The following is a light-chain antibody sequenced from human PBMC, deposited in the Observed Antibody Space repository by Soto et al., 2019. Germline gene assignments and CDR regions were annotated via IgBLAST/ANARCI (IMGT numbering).Light chain of an antibody. CDR3: AAWDDSLNGPRYV. CDR1: SSNIGSNT. V-gene: IGLV1-44*01. Sequence: QSVLTQPPSASGTPGQRVTISCSGSSSNIGSNTVNWYQQLPGTAPKLLIYSNNQRPSGVPDRFSGSKSGTSASLAISGLQSEDEADYYCAAWDDSLNGPRYVFGTGPKVTVL. J-gene: IGLJ1*01. CDR2: SNN.